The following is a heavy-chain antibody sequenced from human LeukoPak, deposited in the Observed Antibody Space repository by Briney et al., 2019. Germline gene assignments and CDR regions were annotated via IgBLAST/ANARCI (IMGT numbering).Heavy chain of an antibody. CDR2: ISGSGGST. J-gene: IGHJ4*02. CDR1: GFTFSSYA. CDR3: AKDIVVVVAATVGKN. Sequence: GGSLRLSCAASGFTFSSYAMSWVRQAPGKGLEWVSAISGSGGSTYYADSVKGRFTISRDNSKHTLYLQMNSLRAEDTAVYYCAKDIVVVVAATVGKNWGQGTLVTVSS. V-gene: IGHV3-23*01. D-gene: IGHD2-15*01.